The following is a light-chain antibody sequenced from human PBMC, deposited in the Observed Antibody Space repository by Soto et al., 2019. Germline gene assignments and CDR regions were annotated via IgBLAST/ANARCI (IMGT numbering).Light chain of an antibody. V-gene: IGKV3-20*01. J-gene: IGKJ5*01. Sequence: EIVFTQSPGTLSLSPGERATLSFXXSQSVTSRYLAWYQQKPGQAPRLIMSGASTRAAGIPDRFSGDGAGTDFTLTISRLEPEDFAVYYCQQYGTSAITFGQGTRLEIK. CDR2: GAS. CDR1: QSVTSRY. CDR3: QQYGTSAIT.